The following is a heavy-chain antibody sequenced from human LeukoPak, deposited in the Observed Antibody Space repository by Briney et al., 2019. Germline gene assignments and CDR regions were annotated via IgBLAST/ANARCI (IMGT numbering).Heavy chain of an antibody. Sequence: GGSLRLSCAASGFTVSSNYMSWVRQAPGKGLEWVSFIHSGGTYYVESVKGRFTISRDNSKNTVYLQMNSLRAEDTAMYYCAPEGPVFGVRGQGSLVTVSS. V-gene: IGHV3-66*01. CDR2: IHSGGT. CDR3: APEGPVFGV. D-gene: IGHD3-3*01. J-gene: IGHJ4*02. CDR1: GFTVSSNY.